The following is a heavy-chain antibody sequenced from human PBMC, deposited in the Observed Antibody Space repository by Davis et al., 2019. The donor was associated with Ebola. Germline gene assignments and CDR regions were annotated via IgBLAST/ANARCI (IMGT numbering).Heavy chain of an antibody. V-gene: IGHV4-59*01. Sequence: MPSETLSLTCTVSGGSISSYYWSWIRQPPGKGLEWIGYIYYSGSTNYNPSLKSRVTISVDTSKNQFSLKLSSVTAADMGVYYCARHMDGDYYSDYWGQGTLVTVSS. D-gene: IGHD2-21*02. CDR1: GGSISSYY. CDR3: ARHMDGDYYSDY. J-gene: IGHJ4*02. CDR2: IYYSGST.